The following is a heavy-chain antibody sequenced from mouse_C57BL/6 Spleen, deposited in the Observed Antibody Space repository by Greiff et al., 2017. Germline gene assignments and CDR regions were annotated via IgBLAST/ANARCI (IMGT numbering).Heavy chain of an antibody. D-gene: IGHD2-4*01. CDR1: GFTFSDYG. J-gene: IGHJ3*01. CDR3: ASNVYYDYDGRFAY. CDR2: ISSGSSTI. V-gene: IGHV5-17*01. Sequence: EVMLVESGGGLVKPGGSLKLSCAASGFTFSDYGMHWVRQAPEKGLEWVAYISSGSSTIYYADTVKGRFTISRDNAKNTRFLQMTSLRSEDTALYYCASNVYYDYDGRFAYWGQGTLVTVSA.